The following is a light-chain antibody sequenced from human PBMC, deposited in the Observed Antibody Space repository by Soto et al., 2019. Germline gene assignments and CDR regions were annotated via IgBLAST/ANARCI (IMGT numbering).Light chain of an antibody. CDR3: QVWDSSSDHSVV. CDR2: DVR. V-gene: IGLV3-21*02. CDR1: DIGRKS. Sequence: SYELTQPPSVSVAPGQTARITCGGNDIGRKSVHWYQQKPGQAPELVVYDVRDRHPGIPERFSGSNSGNTATLTISRVEDGDQAAYYCQVWDSSSDHSVVFGGGTKLTVL. J-gene: IGLJ2*01.